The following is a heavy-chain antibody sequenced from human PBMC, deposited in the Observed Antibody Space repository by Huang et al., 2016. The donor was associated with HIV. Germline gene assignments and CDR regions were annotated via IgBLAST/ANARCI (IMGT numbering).Heavy chain of an antibody. CDR2: IYPGDSDT. V-gene: IGHV5-51*01. CDR3: VRSTSGYYYRTDY. D-gene: IGHD3-22*01. Sequence: EVQLAQSGPEVKKPGESLKISCKGSGFNFNNYWIGWVRQMPGKGLEWMGIIYPGDSDTKSSPSFQGQVTISADKSISTAYLQWSSLKASDTAMYYCVRSTSGYYYRTDYWGQGTLVTVSS. J-gene: IGHJ4*02. CDR1: GFNFNNYW.